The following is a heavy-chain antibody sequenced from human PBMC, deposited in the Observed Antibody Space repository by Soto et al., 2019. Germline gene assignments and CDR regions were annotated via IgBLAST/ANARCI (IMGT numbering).Heavy chain of an antibody. CDR3: ARAVAVPADFDY. Sequence: QVQLVQSGAEEKKPGASVKVSCKASGYTFNAYAMHWVRQAPGQRLEWMGWINAGNGNTKYSQKFQGRVTITRDTSASTAYMELSSLRSEDTAVYYCARAVAVPADFDYWGQGTLVTVSS. CDR2: INAGNGNT. J-gene: IGHJ4*02. V-gene: IGHV1-3*05. CDR1: GYTFNAYA. D-gene: IGHD6-19*01.